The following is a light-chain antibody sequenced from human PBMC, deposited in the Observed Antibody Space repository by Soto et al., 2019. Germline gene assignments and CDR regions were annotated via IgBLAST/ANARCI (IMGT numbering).Light chain of an antibody. Sequence: QSVLTQPASVSGSPGQSITIFRTGTSSDVGGYNYVSWYQQHPGKAPKFMIYDVSNRPSGVSNRFSGSKSGNTASLTISGLQAEDEADYYCSSYTTSNTRQIVFGTGTKVTVL. CDR2: DVS. J-gene: IGLJ1*01. CDR1: SSDVGGYNY. V-gene: IGLV2-14*01. CDR3: SSYTTSNTRQIV.